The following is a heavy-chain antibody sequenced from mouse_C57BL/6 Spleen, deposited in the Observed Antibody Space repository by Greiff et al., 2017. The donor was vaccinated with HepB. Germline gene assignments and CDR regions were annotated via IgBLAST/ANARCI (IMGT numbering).Heavy chain of an antibody. J-gene: IGHJ4*01. CDR2: IDPSDSYT. CDR3: ASYYSNYAMDY. Sequence: QVQLQQPGAELVKPGASVKLSCKASGYTFTSYWMQWVKQRPGQGLEWIGEIDPSDSYTNYNQKFKGKATLTVDTSSSTAYMQLSSLTSEDSAVYYCASYYSNYAMDYWGQGTSVTVSS. D-gene: IGHD2-5*01. V-gene: IGHV1-50*01. CDR1: GYTFTSYW.